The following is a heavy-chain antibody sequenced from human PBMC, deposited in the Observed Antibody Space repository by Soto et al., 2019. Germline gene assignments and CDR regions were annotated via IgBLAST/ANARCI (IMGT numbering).Heavy chain of an antibody. Sequence: QVQLVQSGAEVKKPGASVKVSCKASGYTFTSYAMHWVLQAPGQRLEWMGWINAGNGNTKYSQKFQGRVTITRHTSASTAYMELSSLRSEDPAVYYCARSIVVVTALDYWGQGTLVTVSS. J-gene: IGHJ4*02. V-gene: IGHV1-3*01. CDR1: GYTFTSYA. D-gene: IGHD2-21*02. CDR2: INAGNGNT. CDR3: ARSIVVVTALDY.